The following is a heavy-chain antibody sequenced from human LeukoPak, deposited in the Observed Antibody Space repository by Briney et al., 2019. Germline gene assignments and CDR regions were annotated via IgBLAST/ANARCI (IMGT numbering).Heavy chain of an antibody. V-gene: IGHV3-74*01. D-gene: IGHD6-13*01. CDR1: GFTFSSYW. Sequence: GGSLRLSCAASGFTFSSYWMHWVRQAPGKGLVWVSRINSDGSSTSYADSVKGRFTISRDNAKNTLYLQMNSLRAEDTAVYYCASDLTSGIAAAGNAWLDPWGQGTLVTVSS. CDR3: ASDLTSGIAAAGNAWLDP. CDR2: INSDGSST. J-gene: IGHJ5*02.